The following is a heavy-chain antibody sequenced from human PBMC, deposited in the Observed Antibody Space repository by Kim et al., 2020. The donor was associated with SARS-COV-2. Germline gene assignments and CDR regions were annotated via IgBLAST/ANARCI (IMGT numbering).Heavy chain of an antibody. D-gene: IGHD6-13*01. J-gene: IGHJ5*02. Sequence: SNPSLKGRVTMSVDTSKNQFSLKLSSVTAADTAVYYCARRGSFPYNWFDPWGQGTLVTVSS. CDR3: ARRGSFPYNWFDP. V-gene: IGHV4-39*01.